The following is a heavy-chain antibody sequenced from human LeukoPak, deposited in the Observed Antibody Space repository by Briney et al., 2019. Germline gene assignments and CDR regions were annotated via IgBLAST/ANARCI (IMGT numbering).Heavy chain of an antibody. D-gene: IGHD6-13*01. CDR3: ARAKAAAGTSWFDP. V-gene: IGHV4-59*01. Sequence: SETLSLTCTVSGGSISSYYWSWVRQPPGKGLEGIGYIYYSGSTNYNPSLTSRGTISVDKSKNQFSLKLSSVTAADTAVYYCARAKAAAGTSWFDPWGQGTLVTVSS. CDR1: GGSISSYY. J-gene: IGHJ5*02. CDR2: IYYSGST.